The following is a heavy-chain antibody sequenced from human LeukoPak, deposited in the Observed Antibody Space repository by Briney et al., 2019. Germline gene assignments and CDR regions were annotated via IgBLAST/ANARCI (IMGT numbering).Heavy chain of an antibody. J-gene: IGHJ4*02. V-gene: IGHV4-39*01. D-gene: IGHD6-6*01. CDR3: ARHLSGAQRGGRPARPVDY. CDR2: IYYSGST. Sequence: SETLSLTCTVSGGSISSSSYYWGWIRQPPGKGLEWIGSIYYSGSTYYNPSLKSRVTISVDTSKNQFSLKLSSVTAAHTAVYYCARHLSGAQRGGRPARPVDYWGQGTLVTVSS. CDR1: GGSISSSSYY.